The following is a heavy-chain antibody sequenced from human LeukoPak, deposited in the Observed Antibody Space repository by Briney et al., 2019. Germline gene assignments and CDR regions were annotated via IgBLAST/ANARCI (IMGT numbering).Heavy chain of an antibody. D-gene: IGHD3-16*02. CDR3: ARVRYKVGWTTPHDY. CDR2: INWNGGST. CDR1: GFTFDDYG. J-gene: IGHJ4*02. Sequence: GGSLRLSCAASGFTFDDYGMSWVRQAPGKWLEWVSGINWNGGSTGYADSVKGRFTISRDNAKNSLYLQMNSLRAEDTALYYCARVRYKVGWTTPHDYWGQGTLVTVSS. V-gene: IGHV3-20*04.